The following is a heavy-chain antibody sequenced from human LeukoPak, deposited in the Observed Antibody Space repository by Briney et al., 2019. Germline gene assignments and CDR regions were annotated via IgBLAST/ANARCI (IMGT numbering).Heavy chain of an antibody. J-gene: IGHJ4*02. Sequence: APVKVSCKASGYTFTSYAMNWVRQSPGQGLEWMGWINTNTGNPTYAQGFTGRFVFSLDTSVSTAYLQISSLKAEDTAVYYCARDTYDILTGYYNGLDYWGQGTLVTVSS. CDR2: INTNTGNP. V-gene: IGHV7-4-1*02. CDR1: GYTFTSYA. CDR3: ARDTYDILTGYYNGLDY. D-gene: IGHD3-9*01.